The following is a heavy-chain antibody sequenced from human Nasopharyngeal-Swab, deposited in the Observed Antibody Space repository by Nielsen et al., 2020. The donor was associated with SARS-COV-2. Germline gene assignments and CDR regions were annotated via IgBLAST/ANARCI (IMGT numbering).Heavy chain of an antibody. CDR2: IYSGGNT. CDR3: ARDGQSYGMDV. CDR1: GFTVSSNY. Sequence: GGSLRLSCAASGFTVSSNYMSWVRQAPRKGLEWVSVIYSGGNTYYADSVKGRFTISRDNSKNTLYLQMNSLRAEDTAVYYCARDGQSYGMDVWGQGTTVTVSS. V-gene: IGHV3-53*01. J-gene: IGHJ6*02.